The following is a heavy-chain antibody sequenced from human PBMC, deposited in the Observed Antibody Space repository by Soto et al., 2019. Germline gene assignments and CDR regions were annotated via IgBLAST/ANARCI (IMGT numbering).Heavy chain of an antibody. D-gene: IGHD1-1*01. V-gene: IGHV1-8*01. Sequence: QVQLVQSGAEVRKPGASVKVSCEASGYTFTSYDIYWVRQATGQGLEWMGWMNPSTGNSGYAQKYQGRVTVTSYTSISTAHMELGSLRSEDTAVYYCARRAETNGWNGFGADKYYFDFWGQGTLVTVSS. CDR2: MNPSTGNS. J-gene: IGHJ4*02. CDR1: GYTFTSYD. CDR3: ARRAETNGWNGFGADKYYFDF.